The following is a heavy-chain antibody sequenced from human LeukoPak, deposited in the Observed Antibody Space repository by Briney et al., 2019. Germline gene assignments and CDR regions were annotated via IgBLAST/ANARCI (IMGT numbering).Heavy chain of an antibody. CDR2: IIPIFGIA. CDR3: AREDFEYSSSSGIFDY. CDR1: GGTFSSYA. V-gene: IGHV1-69*04. Sequence: SVKVSCKASGGTFSSYAISWVRQAPGQGLEWMGRIIPIFGIANYAQKFQGRVTITADKSTSTAYMELSSLRSEDTAVYYCAREDFEYSSSSGIFDYWAREPWSPSPQ. D-gene: IGHD6-6*01. J-gene: IGHJ4*02.